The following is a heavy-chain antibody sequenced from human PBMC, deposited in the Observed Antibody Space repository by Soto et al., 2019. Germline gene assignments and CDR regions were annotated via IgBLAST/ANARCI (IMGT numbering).Heavy chain of an antibody. D-gene: IGHD6-25*01. CDR1: GVTYNTFA. CDR2: IIPVLGPA. Sequence: QVPLVQSGAEVRKPGSSVKVSCMASGVTYNTFAVSWVRQAPGQGLEWMGGIIPVLGPAFYAQKFQGRVTITADKSTSTAYLELTSLRSEDTAVYYCVRAAKRYFDYWGQGTLVTVSS. J-gene: IGHJ4*02. CDR3: VRAAKRYFDY. V-gene: IGHV1-69*06.